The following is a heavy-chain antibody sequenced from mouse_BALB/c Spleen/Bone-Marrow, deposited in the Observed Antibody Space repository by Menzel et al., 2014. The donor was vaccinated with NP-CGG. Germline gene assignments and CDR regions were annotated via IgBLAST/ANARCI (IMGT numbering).Heavy chain of an antibody. CDR1: GYAFTNYL. J-gene: IGHJ4*01. CDR3: ERGEVAHVMDY. V-gene: IGHV1-54*01. D-gene: IGHD1-1*01. CDR2: INPGSGGT. Sequence: QVQLQQSGVELVRPGTSVKVSCKASGYAFTNYLIEWVKQRPGQGLEWIGVINPGSGGTNYNEKFKGKATLTTDKSSSTAYMQLTSLTSDDCAFFFGERGEVAHVMDYGGQETSVPVP.